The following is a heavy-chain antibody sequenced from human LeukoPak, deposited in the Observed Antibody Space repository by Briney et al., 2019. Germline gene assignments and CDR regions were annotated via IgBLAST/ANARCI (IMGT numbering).Heavy chain of an antibody. J-gene: IGHJ4*01. D-gene: IGHD6-6*01. Sequence: GGSLRLSCAASGFTFSSYVMSWVRQAPGKELEWVSALSGGGGTYYADSVKGQFTISRDNSKNTLYLQMNSLRVEDTAVYYCAKGSAAARPYYFDYWGQEPWSPSPQ. CDR2: LSGGGGT. CDR3: AKGSAAARPYYFDY. CDR1: GFTFSSYV. V-gene: IGHV3-23*01.